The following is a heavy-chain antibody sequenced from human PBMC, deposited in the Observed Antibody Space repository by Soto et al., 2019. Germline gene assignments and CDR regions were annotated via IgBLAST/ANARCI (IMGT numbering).Heavy chain of an antibody. Sequence: QMQLVKSGAEVTNPGSSVKVSCKTSGGTFSSYTLTWVRQAPGQGLDRMGGIIPILGTGKYAQKFQGRVTITSDEYTSTAYMELGILRSEDTAVYYCARVHGYNGSHFDYLGQGTLDIVSS. V-gene: IGHV1-69*01. D-gene: IGHD6-25*01. CDR1: GGTFSSYT. CDR3: ARVHGYNGSHFDY. CDR2: IIPILGTG. J-gene: IGHJ4*02.